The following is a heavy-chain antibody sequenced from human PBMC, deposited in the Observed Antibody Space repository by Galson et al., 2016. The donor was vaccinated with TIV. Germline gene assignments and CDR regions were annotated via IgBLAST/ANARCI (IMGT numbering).Heavy chain of an antibody. CDR2: SYWDDDT. Sequence: PALVKPTQTLTLTCTFSGFSLGDTGVGVGWIRQPPGKALEWLGISYWDDDTRYSPSLGSRLTITKDTSKNQVVLTLTDMDPVETGTYFCAHIRITLIPDSFYIWGQGTTVTVSS. D-gene: IGHD3-22*01. CDR1: GFSLGDTGVG. J-gene: IGHJ3*02. CDR3: AHIRITLIPDSFYI. V-gene: IGHV2-5*02.